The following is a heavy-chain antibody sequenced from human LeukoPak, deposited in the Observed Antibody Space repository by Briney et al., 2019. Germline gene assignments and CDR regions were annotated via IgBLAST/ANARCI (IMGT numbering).Heavy chain of an antibody. CDR3: AREITIFGRVFGFDL. V-gene: IGHV3-7*01. Sequence: GGSLRLSCAASGFTFSKHLMTWVRQAPGKGLEWVASIKEDGSEKYYVDSVEGRFTISRDNAENSLSLQMNSLRVADTALYYCAREITIFGRVFGFDLWGQGALVTVSS. CDR2: IKEDGSEK. J-gene: IGHJ4*02. CDR1: GFTFSKHL. D-gene: IGHD3-3*01.